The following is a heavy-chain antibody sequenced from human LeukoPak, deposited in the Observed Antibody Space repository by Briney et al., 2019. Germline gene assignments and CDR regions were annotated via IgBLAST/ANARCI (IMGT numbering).Heavy chain of an antibody. CDR3: ARGVRDYDILNY. V-gene: IGHV4-34*01. CDR2: INHSGST. J-gene: IGHJ4*02. Sequence: PSETLSLTCAVYGWSLSGYYWSWIRQPPGKGLEWIGEINHSGSTNYNPSLKSRVTLSVDTSKNQFSLKLSSVTAADTAVYYCARGVRDYDILNYWGQGTLVTVSS. CDR1: GWSLSGYY. D-gene: IGHD3-9*01.